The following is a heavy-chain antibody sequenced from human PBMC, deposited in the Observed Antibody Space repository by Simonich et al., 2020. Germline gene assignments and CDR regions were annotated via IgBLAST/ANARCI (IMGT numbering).Heavy chain of an antibody. J-gene: IGHJ3*02. V-gene: IGHV3-7*01. CDR1: GFTFSSYW. Sequence: EVQLVESGGGLVQPGGSLRLSCAASGFTFSSYWMSWVRQAPGKGLEGVANIKQDGREKYYVDSVKGRFTISRDNAKNSLYLQMNSLRAEDTAVYYCACLGTGDAFDIWGQGTMVTVSS. CDR2: IKQDGREK. CDR3: ACLGTGDAFDI. D-gene: IGHD3-9*01.